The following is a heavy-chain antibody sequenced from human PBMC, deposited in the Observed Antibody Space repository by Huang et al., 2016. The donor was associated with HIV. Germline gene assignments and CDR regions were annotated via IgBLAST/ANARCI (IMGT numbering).Heavy chain of an antibody. CDR3: AAGYDTYYDI. CDR2: FAPEHGET. D-gene: IGHD2-21*01. J-gene: IGHJ3*02. CDR1: GYTLTELS. V-gene: IGHV1-24*01. Sequence: QVQLVQSGAEVKKPGASVKVSCKVSGYTLTELSIHRVRQAPGKGLEWMGGFAPEHGETIYAQNVQGRVTMTEDTSTDTAYMELHSLRPEDTAVYYCAAGYDTYYDIWGQGTMVIASS.